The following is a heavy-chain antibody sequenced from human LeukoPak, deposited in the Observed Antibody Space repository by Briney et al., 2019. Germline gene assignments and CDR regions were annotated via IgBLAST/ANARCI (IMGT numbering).Heavy chain of an antibody. V-gene: IGHV4-61*01. CDR1: GGSVNIGSNY. D-gene: IGHD4-17*01. J-gene: IGHJ3*02. Sequence: PSETLSLTCTVSGGSVNIGSNYWGWIRQPRGKGLEWIGYIYYSGTTKYNPSFESRVTISIDSSKNQFSLELNSVTAADTAVYLCARDRWIYCDNGRVDAFDTWGQGKMVTVSS. CDR2: IYYSGTT. CDR3: ARDRWIYCDNGRVDAFDT.